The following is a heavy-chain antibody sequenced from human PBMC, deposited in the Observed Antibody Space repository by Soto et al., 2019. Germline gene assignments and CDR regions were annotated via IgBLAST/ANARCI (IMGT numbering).Heavy chain of an antibody. CDR3: ARSSVRGWSY. J-gene: IGHJ4*02. D-gene: IGHD3-10*02. Sequence: WTWIRQPPGKRLEGIGEITRSGSAPYNPSLKSRVTISVNTSKNQFSMNLNCVTAADTAVYYCARSSVRGWSYWGQGTLVTVSS. CDR2: ITRSGSA. V-gene: IGHV4-34*01.